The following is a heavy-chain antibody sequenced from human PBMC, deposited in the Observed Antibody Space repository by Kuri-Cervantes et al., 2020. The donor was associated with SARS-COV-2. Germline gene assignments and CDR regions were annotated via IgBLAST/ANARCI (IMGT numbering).Heavy chain of an antibody. J-gene: IGHJ4*02. V-gene: IGHV1-46*01. CDR3: ARGPVTGTSYYFDY. CDR1: GYTFTAYY. Sequence: ASVKVSCKTSGYTFTAYYVHWVRQAPGQGLERMGIINPSGGSTSYAQKFQGRVTMTRDTSTSTVYMELSSLRSEDTAVYYCARGPVTGTSYYFDYWGQGALVTDSS. D-gene: IGHD1-20*01. CDR2: INPSGGST.